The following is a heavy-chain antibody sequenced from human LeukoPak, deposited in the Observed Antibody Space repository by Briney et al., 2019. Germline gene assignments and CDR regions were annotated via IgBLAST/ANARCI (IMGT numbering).Heavy chain of an antibody. Sequence: GGSLRLSCAASGFTVSSSYMSWVRQAPGKGLEWVSVIYSGGSTYYADSVKGRFTISRDNSKNTLYLQMNSLRAEDTAVYYCAKVVSVAGIQVHYYGMDVWGQGTTVTVSS. D-gene: IGHD6-19*01. CDR1: GFTVSSSY. CDR3: AKVVSVAGIQVHYYGMDV. J-gene: IGHJ6*02. CDR2: IYSGGST. V-gene: IGHV3-53*01.